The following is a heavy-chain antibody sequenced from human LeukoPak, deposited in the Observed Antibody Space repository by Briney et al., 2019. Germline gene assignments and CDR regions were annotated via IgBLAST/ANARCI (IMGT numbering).Heavy chain of an antibody. D-gene: IGHD5-24*01. CDR1: GGSIRSYY. Sequence: SETLSLTCTVSGGSIRSYYWSCVRQPPGKRLEWIGYIYYSGSTYCNPSLKSRVTISVDTSKNQFSLKLSSVTAADTAVYYCGRDGYNYWYFDLWGRGTLVTVSS. CDR3: GRDGYNYWYFDL. V-gene: IGHV4-59*04. CDR2: IYYSGST. J-gene: IGHJ2*01.